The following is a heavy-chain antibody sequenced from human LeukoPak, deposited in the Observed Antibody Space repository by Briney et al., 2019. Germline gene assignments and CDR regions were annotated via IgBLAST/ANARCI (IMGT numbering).Heavy chain of an antibody. CDR3: ARHVDSDAFDI. V-gene: IGHV5-51*01. J-gene: IGHJ3*02. CDR2: IYPGDSDT. D-gene: IGHD3-22*01. CDR1: GYSFTTYW. Sequence: GESLKISCKGSGYSFTTYWIAWVRQMPGKGLEWMGIIYPGDSDTRYSPSFQGQVTISADKSISTAYLQWSSLKASDTAMYYCARHVDSDAFDIWGQGTMVTVSS.